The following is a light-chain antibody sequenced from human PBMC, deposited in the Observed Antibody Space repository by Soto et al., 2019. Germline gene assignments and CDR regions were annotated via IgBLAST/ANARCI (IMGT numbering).Light chain of an antibody. CDR2: GAS. CDR1: QSVGSSY. V-gene: IGKV3-20*01. J-gene: IGKJ1*01. Sequence: ELVLTQSPGTLSLSPGEGATLSCRASQSVGSSYLAWFQQRPGQAPRLLIYGASSRATGIPDRFSGSGSGTDFTLTISRLEPEDFEVYYCQQYGNSPRTFGQGTKVEIQ. CDR3: QQYGNSPRT.